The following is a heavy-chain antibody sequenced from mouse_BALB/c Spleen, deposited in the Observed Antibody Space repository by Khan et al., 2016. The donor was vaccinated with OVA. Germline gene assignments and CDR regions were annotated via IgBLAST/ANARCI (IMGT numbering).Heavy chain of an antibody. CDR2: ISSDADYT. CDR3: ASHLTGSFDY. D-gene: IGHD4-1*01. V-gene: IGHV5-6*01. J-gene: IGHJ3*01. CDR1: GFTFSSYS. Sequence: EVELVESGGDLVKPGGSLKLSCAASGFTFSSYSMSWVRQTPDKRLEWVASISSDADYTYYPDSVKGRFTISRDNAKNTLYLQMSSLKSEDTAMYYCASHLTGSFDYWGQWTLVTVSA.